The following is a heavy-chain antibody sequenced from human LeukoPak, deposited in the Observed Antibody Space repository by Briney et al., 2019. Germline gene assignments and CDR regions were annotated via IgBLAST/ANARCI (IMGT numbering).Heavy chain of an antibody. Sequence: ASVKVSCKASGYTFTSYGISWVRQAPGQGLEWMGWISAYNGNTNYAQKLQGRVTMTTDTSTSTAYMELRSLRSDDTAVYYCAREEHNYYDSSGYQNAFDIWGQGTMVTASS. CDR1: GYTFTSYG. D-gene: IGHD3-22*01. CDR2: ISAYNGNT. V-gene: IGHV1-18*01. CDR3: AREEHNYYDSSGYQNAFDI. J-gene: IGHJ3*02.